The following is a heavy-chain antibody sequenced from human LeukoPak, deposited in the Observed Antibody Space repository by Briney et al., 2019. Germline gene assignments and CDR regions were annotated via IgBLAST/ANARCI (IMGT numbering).Heavy chain of an antibody. CDR1: GFTFRSSW. J-gene: IGHJ4*02. CDR3: ARDLSFSPDY. CDR2: ISPDGDFK. Sequence: PGGSLRLSCAASGFTFRSSWMHWVRQVPGKGLVWVSHISPDGDFKDYADSVKGRFIISRDNAKNTLFLQMNRLRAEDTALYFCARDLSFSPDYWGQGTLVTVSS. V-gene: IGHV3-74*01.